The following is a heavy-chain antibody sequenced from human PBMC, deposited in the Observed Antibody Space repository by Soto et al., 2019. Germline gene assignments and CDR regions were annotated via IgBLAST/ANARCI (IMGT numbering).Heavy chain of an antibody. CDR1: GGSISSGGYS. J-gene: IGHJ5*02. Sequence: QLQLQESGSGLVKPSQTLSLTCAVSGGSISSGGYSWSWIRQPPGKGLEWIGYIYHSGSTYYNPSLKSRVTISVDRSKNQFSLKLRYVTAADTAVYYCASATPYDSSGYYCGWFDPWGQGTLVTVSS. CDR2: IYHSGST. V-gene: IGHV4-30-2*01. D-gene: IGHD3-22*01. CDR3: ASATPYDSSGYYCGWFDP.